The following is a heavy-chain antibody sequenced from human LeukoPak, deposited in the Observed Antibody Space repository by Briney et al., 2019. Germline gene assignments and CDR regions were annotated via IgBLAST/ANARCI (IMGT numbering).Heavy chain of an antibody. J-gene: IGHJ6*02. CDR3: AREYYYDSSGPDTDYYYYGMDV. D-gene: IGHD3-22*01. V-gene: IGHV1-18*01. CDR2: ISAYNGNT. Sequence: ASVKVSCKASGYTFTSYGISWVRQAPGQGLEWMGWISAYNGNTNYAQKLQGRVTMTTDTSTSTAYMELRSLRSDDTAVCYCAREYYYDSSGPDTDYYYYGMDVWGQGTTVTVSS. CDR1: GYTFTSYG.